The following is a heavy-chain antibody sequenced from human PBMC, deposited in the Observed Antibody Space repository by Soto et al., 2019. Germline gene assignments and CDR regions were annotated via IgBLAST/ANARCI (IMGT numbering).Heavy chain of an antibody. CDR1: GFTVSSNY. CDR2: IYGGLTT. Sequence: EVQLVETGGGLIQPGGSLRLSCAASGFTVSSNYMSWVRQAPGKGLEWVSVIYGGLTTSYADSVKGRFTISRDNSKNTVFLQMNSLRAEDTAVYYCARDRIEAAGTPRFNYYYGMDVWGQGTTVTVSS. D-gene: IGHD6-13*01. V-gene: IGHV3-53*02. CDR3: ARDRIEAAGTPRFNYYYGMDV. J-gene: IGHJ6*02.